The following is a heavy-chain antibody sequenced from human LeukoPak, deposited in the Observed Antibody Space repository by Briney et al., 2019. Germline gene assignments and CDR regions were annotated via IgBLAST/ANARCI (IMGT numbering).Heavy chain of an antibody. D-gene: IGHD5-18*01. CDR3: ARVRGYSYDSSDFDY. V-gene: IGHV4-59*01. J-gene: IGHJ4*02. CDR2: IYYSGNT. CDR1: GDSISYYY. Sequence: PSVTLSLTCTVSGDSISYYYWSWIRQAPGKGLEWVGKIYYSGNTNYNPSLKSRVTISVDTSKNQFSLKLSSVTAADTAVYYCARVRGYSYDSSDFDYWGQGTLVTVSS.